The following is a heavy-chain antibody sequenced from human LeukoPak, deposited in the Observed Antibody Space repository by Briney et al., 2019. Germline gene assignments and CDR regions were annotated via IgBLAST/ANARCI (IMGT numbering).Heavy chain of an antibody. CDR3: ARSDPVVVPASAPSYFDF. CDR2: ISGSSTFI. V-gene: IGHV3-21*01. CDR1: GFTFSSYA. D-gene: IGHD2-15*01. Sequence: PGGSLRLSCAASGFTFSSYAMSWVRQAPGKGLEWVSSISGSSTFIYYADSMKGRFTISRDNANSSLYLQINSLRDEDTAVYYCARSDPVVVPASAPSYFDFWGLGTLVTVSS. J-gene: IGHJ4*02.